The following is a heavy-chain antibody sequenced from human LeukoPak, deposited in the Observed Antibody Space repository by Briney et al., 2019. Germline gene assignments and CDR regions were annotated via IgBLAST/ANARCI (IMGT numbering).Heavy chain of an antibody. J-gene: IGHJ4*02. V-gene: IGHV3-23*01. CDR1: GFTFSSYA. CDR3: AKDRPLSMEYPPWYFGY. D-gene: IGHD2/OR15-2a*01. Sequence: GGSLRLSCAASGFTFSSYAMGWVRQAPGKGLEWVSAISGSGGSTYYAGSVKDRFTISRDNSKNTLYLQMNSLRAEDTATFYCAKDRPLSMEYPPWYFGYWGQGTLVTVSS. CDR2: ISGSGGST.